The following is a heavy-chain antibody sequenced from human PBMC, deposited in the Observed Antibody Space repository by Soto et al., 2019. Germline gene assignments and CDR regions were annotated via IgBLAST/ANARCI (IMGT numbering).Heavy chain of an antibody. CDR1: GFTFSSYA. V-gene: IGHV3-23*01. CDR3: AKGGIAARRGYYYYYGMDV. D-gene: IGHD6-6*01. Sequence: GGSLRLSCAASGFTFSSYAMSWVRQAPGKGLEWVSAISGSGGSTYYADSVKGRFTISRDNSKNTLYLQMNSLRAEDTAVYYCAKGGIAARRGYYYYYGMDVWGQGTTVTVSS. CDR2: ISGSGGST. J-gene: IGHJ6*02.